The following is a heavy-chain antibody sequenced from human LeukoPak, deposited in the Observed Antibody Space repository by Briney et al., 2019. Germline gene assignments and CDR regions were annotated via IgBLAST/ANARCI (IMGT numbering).Heavy chain of an antibody. CDR1: GFTFSSYS. Sequence: GGTLRLSCAASGFTFSSYSMNWVRQAPGKGPEWVSSISSSSSYIYYADSVKGRFTISRDNAKNSLYLQMNSLRAEDTAVYYCARGQQQLVALFDYWGQGTLVTVSS. CDR2: ISSSSSYI. D-gene: IGHD6-13*01. V-gene: IGHV3-21*01. CDR3: ARGQQQLVALFDY. J-gene: IGHJ4*02.